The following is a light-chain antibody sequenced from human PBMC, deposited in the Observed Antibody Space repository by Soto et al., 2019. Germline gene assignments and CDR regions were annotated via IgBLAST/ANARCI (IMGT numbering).Light chain of an antibody. Sequence: EFVFTQSPGTLSLSPVERSTLSCRASQTVRNNYLAWYQQKPGQAPRLLIYDASSRATGIPDRFSGGGSGTDFTLTISRLEPEDFAVYYCQQFSSYPLTFGGGTKVDI. V-gene: IGKV3-20*01. CDR2: DAS. CDR3: QQFSSYPLT. CDR1: QTVRNNY. J-gene: IGKJ4*01.